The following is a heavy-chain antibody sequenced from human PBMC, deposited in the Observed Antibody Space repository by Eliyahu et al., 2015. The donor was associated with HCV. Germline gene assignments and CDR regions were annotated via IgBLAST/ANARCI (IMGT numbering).Heavy chain of an antibody. CDR2: IKSKTDGGTT. V-gene: IGHV3-15*01. J-gene: IGHJ4*02. CDR3: TTDRYCSSTNCKMGFDY. Sequence: EVQLVESGGGLVKPGGSLXLSCAASGXXFXNAWXTXVRQAPGKGLEWVGRIKSKTDGGTTDYAAPVKGRFTISRDDSKNTLYLQMNSLKTEDTAVYYCTTDRYCSSTNCKMGFDYWGQGTLVTVSS. CDR1: GXXFXNAW. D-gene: IGHD2-2*01.